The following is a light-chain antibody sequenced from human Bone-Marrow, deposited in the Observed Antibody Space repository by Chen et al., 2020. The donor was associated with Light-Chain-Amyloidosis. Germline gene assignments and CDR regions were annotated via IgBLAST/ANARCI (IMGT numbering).Light chain of an antibody. J-gene: IGLJ1*01. CDR1: SSDVGGDNH. CDR2: EVT. V-gene: IGLV2-14*01. CDR3: SSYTITNTLV. Sequence: QSALTQPASVSGSPGQSITISCTGTSSDVGGDNHVPWYQQHPDKAPKLMIYEVTNRPSWVPDRLSGSKSDNTTSLTISGLQTQDEADYFCSSYTITNTLVFGSGTRVTVL.